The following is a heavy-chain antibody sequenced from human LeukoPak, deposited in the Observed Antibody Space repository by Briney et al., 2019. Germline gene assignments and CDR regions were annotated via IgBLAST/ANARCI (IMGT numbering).Heavy chain of an antibody. V-gene: IGHV1-24*01. CDR2: FDPEDGET. CDR3: ATGPKYQLLYYFDY. Sequence: ASVKVSCKVFGYTLTELSMHWVRQAPGKGLEWMGGFDPEDGETIYAQKFQGRVTMTEDTSTDTAYMELSSLRSEDTAVYYCATGPKYQLLYYFDYWGQGTLVTVSS. CDR1: GYTLTELS. D-gene: IGHD2-2*01. J-gene: IGHJ4*02.